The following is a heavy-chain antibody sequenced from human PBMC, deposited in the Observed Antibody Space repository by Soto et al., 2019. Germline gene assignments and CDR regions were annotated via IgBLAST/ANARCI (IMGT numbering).Heavy chain of an antibody. J-gene: IGHJ4*02. CDR3: ARARYGDY. CDR1: GYGFTTYG. Sequence: QVHLVQSGAEVKKPGASVKVSCKGSGYGFTTYGITWVRQAPGQGLEWMAWISAHNGNTNYAQKLQGRVTVTRDTSTSTADMELRSLRSDDTAGDYCARARYGDYWGKGALVTVSS. CDR2: ISAHNGNT. V-gene: IGHV1-18*01. D-gene: IGHD1-1*01.